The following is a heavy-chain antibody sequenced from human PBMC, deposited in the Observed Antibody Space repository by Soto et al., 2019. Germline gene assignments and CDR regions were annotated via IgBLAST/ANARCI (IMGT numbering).Heavy chain of an antibody. CDR2: ISAYNGNT. CDR1: GYTFTSYG. CDR3: ANLLPPAMAPGDYYYGMDV. V-gene: IGHV1-18*01. J-gene: IGHJ6*02. Sequence: GASVKVSCKASGYTFTSYGISWVRQAPGQGLEWMGWISAYNGNTNYAQKLQGRVTMTTDTSTSTAYMELRSLRSDDTAVYYCANLLPPAMAPGDYYYGMDVWGQGTTVTSP. D-gene: IGHD5-18*01.